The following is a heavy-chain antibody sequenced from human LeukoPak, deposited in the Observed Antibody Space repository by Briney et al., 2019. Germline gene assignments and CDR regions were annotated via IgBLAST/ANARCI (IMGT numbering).Heavy chain of an antibody. CDR1: GFTFSNYR. D-gene: IGHD5-12*01. CDR3: ARDRDIVATIGDYYMDV. Sequence: PGGSLRLSCAASGFTFSNYRMSWVRQAPGKGLEWVANIKQDGSEKYYVDSVKGRFTISRDNAKNSLYLQMNSLRAEDTAVYYCARDRDIVATIGDYYMDVWGKGTTVTVSS. J-gene: IGHJ6*03. V-gene: IGHV3-7*01. CDR2: IKQDGSEK.